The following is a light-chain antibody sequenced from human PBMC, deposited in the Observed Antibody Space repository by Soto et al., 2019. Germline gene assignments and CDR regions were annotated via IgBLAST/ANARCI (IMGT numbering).Light chain of an antibody. CDR1: NSDISAYNY. CDR2: GVT. J-gene: IGLJ1*01. V-gene: IGLV2-14*01. Sequence: QSVLTQPASVSGSPGQSITISCTGSNSDISAYNYVSWYQQHPGKAPKLIIHGVTNRPSGVSHRFSGSKSDYTASLTISGLQAEDEGDYYCSSYTTAYFYVFGTGTKVTVL. CDR3: SSYTTAYFYV.